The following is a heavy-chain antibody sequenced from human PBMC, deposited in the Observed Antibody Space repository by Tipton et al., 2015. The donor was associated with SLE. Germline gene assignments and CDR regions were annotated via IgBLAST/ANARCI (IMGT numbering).Heavy chain of an antibody. CDR3: ARGGYSSGWYGDYFVY. CDR2: ISYSGST. D-gene: IGHD6-19*01. J-gene: IGHJ4*02. V-gene: IGHV4-59*11. CDR1: GATIRSHY. Sequence: TLSLTCTVFGATIRSHYGTWVRQPPGKVLEWIGYISYSGSTNYSPSPKSRVTISLDTSKTQFSLNLRSVTAADTAIYYCARGGYSSGWYGDYFVYCGQGTLVTVSS.